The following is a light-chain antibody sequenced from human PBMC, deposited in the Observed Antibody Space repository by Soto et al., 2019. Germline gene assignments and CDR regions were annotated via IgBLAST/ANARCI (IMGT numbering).Light chain of an antibody. V-gene: IGLV2-14*01. CDR1: SSDVGGYNY. CDR2: EVS. Sequence: QSALTQPASVSGSPGQSITISCTGTSSDVGGYNYVSWYQQHPGKAPKLMISEVSNRPSGVSNRFSGSKSGNTASLTISGLQAEDEADYYCSSYTSRTTPVFGAGTKLTVL. J-gene: IGLJ2*01. CDR3: SSYTSRTTPV.